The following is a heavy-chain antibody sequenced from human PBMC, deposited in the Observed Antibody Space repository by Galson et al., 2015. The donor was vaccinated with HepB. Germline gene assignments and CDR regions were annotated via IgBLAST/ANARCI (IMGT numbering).Heavy chain of an antibody. D-gene: IGHD3/OR15-3a*01. CDR3: VRDWDWTGGLGRDCFDP. CDR1: GYTFSNYG. V-gene: IGHV1-18*01. CDR2: ISGFDGET. J-gene: IGHJ5*02. Sequence: SVKVSCKASGYTFSNYGISWVRQAPGQGLEWLGWISGFDGETNYGQRLQGRVTMTTETSPSTAYIELRSLRSDDTAVYYCVRDWDWTGGLGRDCFDPGGQGTPVTVSS.